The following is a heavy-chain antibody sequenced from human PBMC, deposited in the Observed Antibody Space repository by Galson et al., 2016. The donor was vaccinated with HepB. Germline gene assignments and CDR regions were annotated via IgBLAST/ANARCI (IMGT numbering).Heavy chain of an antibody. V-gene: IGHV3-33*06. CDR1: GFDFRSYA. CDR3: AKDQTTYDPGWYFDI. D-gene: IGHD3-3*01. J-gene: IGHJ2*01. CDR2: MWYDGSKK. Sequence: SLRLSCAASGFDFRSYAMNWVRQAPGKGLEWVAFMWYDGSKKNYADSVKGRFTISRDNSKNKLYLQMNSLRAEDTAVYYCAKDQTTYDPGWYFDIWGRGTLVTVSS.